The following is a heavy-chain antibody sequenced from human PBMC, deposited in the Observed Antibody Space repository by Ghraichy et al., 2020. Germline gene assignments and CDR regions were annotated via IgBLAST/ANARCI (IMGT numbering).Heavy chain of an antibody. V-gene: IGHV4-34*01. CDR1: GGSFSGYY. D-gene: IGHD6-13*01. CDR2: INHSGST. J-gene: IGHJ4*02. CDR3: ARFIAAAGTYYFDY. Sequence: SETLSLTCAVYGGSFSGYYWSWIRQPPGKGLEWIGEINHSGSTNYNPSLKSRVTISVDTSKNQFSLKLSSVTAADTAVYYCARFIAAAGTYYFDYWGQGTLVTVSS.